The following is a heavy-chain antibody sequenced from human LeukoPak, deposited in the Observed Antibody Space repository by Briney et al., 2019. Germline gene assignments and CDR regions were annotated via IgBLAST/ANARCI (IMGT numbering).Heavy chain of an antibody. D-gene: IGHD3-22*01. Sequence: TGGSLRLSCAASGFTFSNYGMHWVRQTPGKGLEWVSFIRYDGRNKNYADSVKGRFTISRDNSKNTLYLQMNSLRAEDTAVYYCVKGLRNYGSRGCDFDDWGQGILVTVSS. V-gene: IGHV3-30*02. CDR1: GFTFSNYG. CDR2: IRYDGRNK. J-gene: IGHJ4*02. CDR3: VKGLRNYGSRGCDFDD.